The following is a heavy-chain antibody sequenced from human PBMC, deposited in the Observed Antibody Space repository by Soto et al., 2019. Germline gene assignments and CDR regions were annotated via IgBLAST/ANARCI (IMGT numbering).Heavy chain of an antibody. Sequence: TLPLTCNVCGGRIRAGGFYWSCIRKHPWKGLECIGYSDYRGNTHYNPSLNRRITISVDTSKNQVSLRLSSVTAAHTAVYYRERLAYGGKPNDLDYSGQGTLVTVPS. CDR3: ERLAYGGKPNDLDY. J-gene: IGHJ4*02. CDR1: GGRIRAGGFY. D-gene: IGHD4-17*01. V-gene: IGHV4-31*03. CDR2: SDYRGNT.